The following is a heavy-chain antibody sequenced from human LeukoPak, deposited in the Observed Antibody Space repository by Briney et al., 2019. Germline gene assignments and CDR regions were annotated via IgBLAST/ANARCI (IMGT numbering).Heavy chain of an antibody. Sequence: SQTLSLTCSVSGGSIDISGYYWSWIRQSPGKGLEWIGYIYRSGSTDYNPSLKSRVSMSVDRPKNQFSLKLTSVTAADTAVYYCARDSGSYYYFDYWGQGTLVTVSS. V-gene: IGHV4-30-2*06. CDR2: IYRSGST. D-gene: IGHD1-26*01. CDR3: ARDSGSYYYFDY. J-gene: IGHJ4*02. CDR1: GGSIDISGYY.